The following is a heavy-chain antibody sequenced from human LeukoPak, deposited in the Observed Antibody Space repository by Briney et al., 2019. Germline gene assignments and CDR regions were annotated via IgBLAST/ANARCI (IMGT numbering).Heavy chain of an antibody. Sequence: GSLRVSSTASVYTFTGSYMHWVRQAPGHEVEWMGGINTNIGVTHSTQKFQGTFTMTRDTSISPAYIELSRLRSDDTAVYDCARGSPFRSGNLGELSLFPRPVEIVSTWGQGTLVTVSS. V-gene: IGHV1-2*02. CDR1: VYTFTGSY. D-gene: IGHD3-16*02. J-gene: IGHJ5*02. CDR2: INTNIGVT. CDR3: ARGSPFRSGNLGELSLFPRPVEIVST.